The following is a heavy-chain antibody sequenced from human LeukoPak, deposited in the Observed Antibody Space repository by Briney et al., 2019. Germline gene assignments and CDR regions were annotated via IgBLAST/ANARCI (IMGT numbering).Heavy chain of an antibody. CDR2: INPNSGGT. J-gene: IGHJ4*02. CDR1: GYTFTGYY. V-gene: IGHV1-2*02. D-gene: IGHD6-6*01. Sequence: AASVKVSCKASGYTFTGYYMHWVRQAPGQGLEWMGWINPNSGGTNYAQKFQGRVTMNWDTSISTAYMELSRLRSDDTAVYYCARDLGYSSSEYYFDYWGQGTLVTVSS. CDR3: ARDLGYSSSEYYFDY.